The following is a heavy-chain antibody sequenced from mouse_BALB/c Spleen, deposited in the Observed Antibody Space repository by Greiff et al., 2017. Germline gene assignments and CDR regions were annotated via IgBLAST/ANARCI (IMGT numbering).Heavy chain of an antibody. J-gene: IGHJ4*01. V-gene: IGHV2-6-7*01. CDR1: GFSLTGYG. Sequence: VKVVESGPGLVAPSQSLSITCTVSGFSLTGYGANWVRQPPGKGLEWLGMIWGDGSTDYNSALKSRLSISKDNSKSQVFLKMNSLQTDDTARYYCARDGYSYAMDYWGQGTSVTVSS. CDR2: IWGDGST. D-gene: IGHD2-2*01. CDR3: ARDGYSYAMDY.